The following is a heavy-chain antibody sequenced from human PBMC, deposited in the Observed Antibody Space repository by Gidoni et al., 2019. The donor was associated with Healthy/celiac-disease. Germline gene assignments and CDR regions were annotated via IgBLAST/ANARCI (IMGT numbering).Heavy chain of an antibody. CDR2: VWYDGSNN. D-gene: IGHD6-19*01. J-gene: IGHJ4*02. CDR1: GCTCRSYG. CDR3: ARQGEYSSGRSHPDY. V-gene: IGHV3-33*01. Sequence: QVQLVESGGGVVQPGRSLRLSGAASGCTCRSYGLHWVRQAPGKGLEWVAVVWYDGSNNSYAASVKGRFTISRDNSKNTLYLQMHSLRAEDTAVYYCARQGEYSSGRSHPDYWGQGTLVTVSS.